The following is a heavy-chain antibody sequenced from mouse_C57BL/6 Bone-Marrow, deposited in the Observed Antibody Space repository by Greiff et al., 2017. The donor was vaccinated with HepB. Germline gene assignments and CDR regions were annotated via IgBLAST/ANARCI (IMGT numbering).Heavy chain of an antibody. Sequence: DVQLVESGGGLVKPGGSLKLSCAASGFTFSDYGMHWVRQAPEKGLEWVAYISSGSSTIYYADTVKGRFTISRDNAKNNLFLQMTSLRSEDTAMYYCARGVLRRFDYWGQGTTLTVSS. J-gene: IGHJ2*01. CDR1: GFTFSDYG. CDR2: ISSGSSTI. CDR3: ARGVLRRFDY. V-gene: IGHV5-17*01. D-gene: IGHD1-1*01.